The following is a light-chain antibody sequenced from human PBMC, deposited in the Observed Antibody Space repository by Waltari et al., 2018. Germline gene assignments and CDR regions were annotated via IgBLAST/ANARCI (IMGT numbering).Light chain of an antibody. CDR3: QHYVRLPAT. J-gene: IGKJ1*01. V-gene: IGKV3-20*01. Sequence: EIVFTQSPGSLSSSPGERVTLSGRAGQSVSRSLAWYQQKPGQAPRLLIFGASNRATGIPDRFSGSGSETDFSLTISRLEPEDFAVYYCQHYVRLPATFGRGTKVEIK. CDR2: GAS. CDR1: QSVSRS.